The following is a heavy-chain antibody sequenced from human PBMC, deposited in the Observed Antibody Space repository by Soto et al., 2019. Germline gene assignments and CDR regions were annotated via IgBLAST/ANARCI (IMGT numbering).Heavy chain of an antibody. CDR1: GFTVSSNY. CDR3: AHPELLTHYSYYYYGMDV. Sequence: GGSLRLSCAASGFTVSSNYMSWVRQAPGKGLEWVSVIYIGGSTYYADSVKGRFTVSRDNSKNTLYLQMNSLRAEDTAVYYCAHPELLTHYSYYYYGMDVWGQGTTVTVSS. V-gene: IGHV3-53*01. CDR2: IYIGGST. J-gene: IGHJ6*02. D-gene: IGHD1-7*01.